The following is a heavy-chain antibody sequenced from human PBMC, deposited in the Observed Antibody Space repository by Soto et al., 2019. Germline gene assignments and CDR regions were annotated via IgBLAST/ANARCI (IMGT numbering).Heavy chain of an antibody. V-gene: IGHV1-8*01. CDR1: GYTFTSYD. CDR3: ARVKSSYNWNYDAFDI. D-gene: IGHD1-7*01. CDR2: MNPNSGNT. J-gene: IGHJ3*02. Sequence: QVQLVQSGAEVKKPGASVKVSCKASGYTFTSYDINWVRQATGQGLEWMGWMNPNSGNTGYAQKFQGRVTMTRNTSISTAYMELGSLRSEDTAVYYCARVKSSYNWNYDAFDIWGQGTMVTVSS.